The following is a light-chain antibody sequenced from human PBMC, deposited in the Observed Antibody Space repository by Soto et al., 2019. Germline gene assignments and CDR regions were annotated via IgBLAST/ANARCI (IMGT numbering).Light chain of an antibody. J-gene: IGKJ5*01. CDR1: QDISSS. V-gene: IGKV1-33*01. CDR2: AAS. Sequence: LPLTQSPSSLSRPSPARLTITFQASQDISSSVDWYQQKPGKAPKLLLSAASNLETGNPFRFSGSGSGTDFAFIISSLQPEDVATYFCQQYGSRPITFGQGTRLEIK. CDR3: QQYGSRPIT.